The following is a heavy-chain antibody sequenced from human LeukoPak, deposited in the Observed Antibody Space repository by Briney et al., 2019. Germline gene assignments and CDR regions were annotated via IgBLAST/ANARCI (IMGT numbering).Heavy chain of an antibody. V-gene: IGHV1-18*01. CDR1: GYTFINYG. D-gene: IGHD3-10*01. CDR2: VSAYNGNT. CDR3: ARDLDQYNGRFGGFGHDF. J-gene: IGHJ4*02. Sequence: SVKVSCKASGYTFINYGINWVRQAPGQGLEWMGWVSAYNGNTNYAQSLQGRVTMTTDTSTSTVYMEMRSLTSDDTAVYYCARDLDQYNGRFGGFGHDFWGQGTLVTVSS.